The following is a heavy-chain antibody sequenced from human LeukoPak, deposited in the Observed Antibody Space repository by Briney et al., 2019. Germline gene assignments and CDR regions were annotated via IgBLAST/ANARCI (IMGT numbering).Heavy chain of an antibody. CDR1: GYTFLSYV. V-gene: IGHV1-18*01. J-gene: IGHJ6*03. Sequence: ASVNVSCQASGYTFLSYVITWVRQAPGQGLEWVGWISPYTTKTHYAHSLQGRVTMTTDTSTSTAYMELRSLRSDDTAVYYCAREGGVGPTAPPDYYSYQMDVWGKGTTVTVSS. D-gene: IGHD1-26*01. CDR2: ISPYTTKT. CDR3: AREGGVGPTAPPDYYSYQMDV.